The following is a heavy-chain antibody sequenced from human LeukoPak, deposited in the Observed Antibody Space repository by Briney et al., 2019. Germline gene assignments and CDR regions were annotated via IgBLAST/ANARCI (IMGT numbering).Heavy chain of an antibody. D-gene: IGHD1-26*01. CDR3: SRGAPKQGGADS. CDR1: GGSFSGYY. J-gene: IGHJ4*02. Sequence: SETLSLTCAVYGGSFSGYYWSWIRQPPGKGLEWIGEINHSGSTNYNPSLKSRVTISVDTSKNQFSLKLSSVTAADTAVYFCSRGAPKQGGADSWGQGTLVIVSS. V-gene: IGHV4-34*01. CDR2: INHSGST.